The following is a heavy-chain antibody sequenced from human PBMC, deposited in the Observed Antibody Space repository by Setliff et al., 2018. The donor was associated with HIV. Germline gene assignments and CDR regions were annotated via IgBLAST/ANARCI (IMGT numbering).Heavy chain of an antibody. CDR3: ARDDHYYDSGSFYSDWYFDL. Sequence: SVKVSCKASGGTFSNYAISWVRQAPGQGLEWMGGIIPIFGTTKYAQKFQDRVTITADESTSTADMELSSLRSEDTAVYYCARDDHYYDSGSFYSDWYFDLWGRGTLVTVSS. CDR1: GGTFSNYA. J-gene: IGHJ2*01. V-gene: IGHV1-69*13. CDR2: IIPIFGTT. D-gene: IGHD3-10*01.